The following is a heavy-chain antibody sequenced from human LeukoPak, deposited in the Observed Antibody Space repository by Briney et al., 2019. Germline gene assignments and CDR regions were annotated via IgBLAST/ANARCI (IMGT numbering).Heavy chain of an antibody. CDR1: GFTFSSYS. CDR3: ARDPYYYESSGYFFGAFDI. V-gene: IGHV3-21*01. J-gene: IGHJ3*02. D-gene: IGHD3-22*01. Sequence: GGSLRLSCAASGFTFSSYSMNWVRQAPGKGLEWVSFISTSSSYIHNADSVKGRFTISRDNAKNSLHLQMNSLRAEDTAVYYCARDPYYYESSGYFFGAFDIWGQGTMVTVSS. CDR2: ISTSSSYI.